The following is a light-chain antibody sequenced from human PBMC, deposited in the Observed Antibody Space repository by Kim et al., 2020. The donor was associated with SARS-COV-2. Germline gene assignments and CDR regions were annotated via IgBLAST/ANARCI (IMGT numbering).Light chain of an antibody. CDR2: GAS. Sequence: SPGERATLSCRASQSVSSNLAWDQQKPGQAPRVLIYGASTRATGIPARFSGSGSGTEFTLTISSLQSEDFAVYYCQQYNNWPPMYTFGQGTKLEI. CDR3: QQYNNWPPMYT. CDR1: QSVSSN. V-gene: IGKV3-15*01. J-gene: IGKJ2*01.